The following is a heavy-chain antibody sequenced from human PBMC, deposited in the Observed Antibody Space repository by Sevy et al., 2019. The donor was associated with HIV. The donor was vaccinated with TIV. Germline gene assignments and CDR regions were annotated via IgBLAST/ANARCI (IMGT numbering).Heavy chain of an antibody. CDR1: GFTFSSYG. J-gene: IGHJ6*02. CDR2: IWYDGSNK. D-gene: IGHD6-13*01. Sequence: GGSLRLSCAASGFTFSSYGMHWVRQAPGKGLEWVAVIWYDGSNKYYADSVKGRFTISRDNSKNTLYLQMNSRRAEDTAVYYCARDRQQLAYGMDVWGQGTTVTVSS. V-gene: IGHV3-33*01. CDR3: ARDRQQLAYGMDV.